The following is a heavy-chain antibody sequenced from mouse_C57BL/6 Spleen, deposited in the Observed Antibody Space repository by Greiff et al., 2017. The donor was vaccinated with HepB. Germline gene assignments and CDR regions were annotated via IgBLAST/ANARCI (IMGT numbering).Heavy chain of an antibody. CDR1: GYTFTSYW. CDR2: IDPNSGGT. CDR3: ARDFLITTVVAKGYFDV. D-gene: IGHD1-1*01. J-gene: IGHJ1*03. V-gene: IGHV1-72*01. Sequence: QVQLKQPGAELVKPGASVKLSCKASGYTFTSYWMHWVKQRPGRGLEWIGRIDPNSGGTKYNEKFKSKATLTVDKPSSTAYMQLSSLTSEDSAVYYCARDFLITTVVAKGYFDVWGTGTTVTVSS.